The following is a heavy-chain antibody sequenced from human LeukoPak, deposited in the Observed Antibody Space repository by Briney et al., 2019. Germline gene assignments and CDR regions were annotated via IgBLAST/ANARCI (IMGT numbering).Heavy chain of an antibody. J-gene: IGHJ4*02. D-gene: IGHD3-22*01. CDR2: INSDESST. V-gene: IGHV3-74*01. Sequence: GGSLRLSCAASGFTFSSYWMHWVRQAPGKGLVWVSRINSDESSTNYADSVKGRFTISRDNAKNTLYLQMNSLRADDTAVYYCARDTSETYVSRGANFDYWGQGTLVTVSS. CDR1: GFTFSSYW. CDR3: ARDTSETYVSRGANFDY.